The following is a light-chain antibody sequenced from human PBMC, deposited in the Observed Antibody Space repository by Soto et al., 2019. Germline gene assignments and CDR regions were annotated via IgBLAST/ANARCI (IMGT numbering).Light chain of an antibody. Sequence: DIHMTPAPSTLSASVGDRVTITCRASQSINAWLAWYQQKPGKAPKLLIYEASTLERGVPSRFGGSGSGTEFTLTISSLQSDDFGTYYCQQYAAYSWTFGQGTKVDI. CDR3: QQYAAYSWT. CDR2: EAS. CDR1: QSINAW. J-gene: IGKJ1*01. V-gene: IGKV1-5*03.